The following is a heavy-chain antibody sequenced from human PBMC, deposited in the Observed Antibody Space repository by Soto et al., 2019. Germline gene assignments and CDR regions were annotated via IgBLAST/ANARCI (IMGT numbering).Heavy chain of an antibody. Sequence: VQLVESGGGLVKPGGSLRLSCAGSGFTFSSYSMNWVRQAPGKGLEWVALISHDGINKYYADSVRGRFTISRDSSTNTLYLQMNSLRAADTAVYYCGRCTSTSCHLGSDYWGQGTLVTVSS. CDR2: ISHDGINK. CDR3: GRCTSTSCHLGSDY. V-gene: IGHV3-30*03. J-gene: IGHJ4*02. CDR1: GFTFSSYS. D-gene: IGHD2-2*01.